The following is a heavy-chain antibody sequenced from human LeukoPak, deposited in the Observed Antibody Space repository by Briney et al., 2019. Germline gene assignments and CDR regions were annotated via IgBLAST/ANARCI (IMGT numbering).Heavy chain of an antibody. CDR2: IYYSGST. CDR1: GGSISSNY. CDR3: ARTAMVPAAMHTWCFDL. V-gene: IGHV4-59*01. Sequence: SETLSLTCTVSGGSISSNYWSWIRQPPGKGLECIGYIYYSGSTNYNPSLKCRITISVDTSKNQFSLKLSSVTAADTAMYYCARTAMVPAAMHTWCFDLWGRGTLVTVSS. J-gene: IGHJ2*01. D-gene: IGHD2-2*01.